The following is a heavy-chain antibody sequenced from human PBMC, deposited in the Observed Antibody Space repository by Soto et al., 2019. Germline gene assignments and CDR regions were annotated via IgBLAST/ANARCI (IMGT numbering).Heavy chain of an antibody. Sequence: TLSLTCTVSGDSMATGGHYYNWIRQVPGKGLEWIGYVYYSGATHYTPSLRARATISRDTSKNQFSLRLISVTAADTALYYCARDKDLQPTVWGFWGQGIQVTVSS. CDR1: GDSMATGGHY. D-gene: IGHD3-16*01. CDR3: ARDKDLQPTVWGF. CDR2: VYYSGAT. J-gene: IGHJ4*02. V-gene: IGHV4-31*02.